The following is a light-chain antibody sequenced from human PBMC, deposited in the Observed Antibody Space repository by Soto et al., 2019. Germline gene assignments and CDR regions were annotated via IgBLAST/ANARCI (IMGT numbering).Light chain of an antibody. Sequence: DIQMTQSPSSLSASVGDRVTITCQASQDISNYLNWYQQKPGKAPKLLIYDASNLETGVPTRFSGSGSGTDCTLSISSLQPEDIATYYCQESDNLPTFGGGTKVEIK. CDR2: DAS. CDR1: QDISNY. V-gene: IGKV1-33*01. J-gene: IGKJ4*01. CDR3: QESDNLPT.